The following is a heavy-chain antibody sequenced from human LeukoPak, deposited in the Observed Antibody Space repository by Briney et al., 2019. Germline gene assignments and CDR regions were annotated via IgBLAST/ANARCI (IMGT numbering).Heavy chain of an antibody. J-gene: IGHJ3*02. CDR3: ARRGGSYYFISAFDI. V-gene: IGHV4-38-2*02. D-gene: IGHD1-26*01. CDR1: GYSISSGYY. Sequence: PSETLSLTCTVSGYSISSGYYWGWIRQPPGKGLEWIGSIYHSGSTYYNPSLKSRVTISVDTSKNQFSLKLSSVTAADTAVYYCARRGGSYYFISAFDIWGQGTMVTVSS. CDR2: IYHSGST.